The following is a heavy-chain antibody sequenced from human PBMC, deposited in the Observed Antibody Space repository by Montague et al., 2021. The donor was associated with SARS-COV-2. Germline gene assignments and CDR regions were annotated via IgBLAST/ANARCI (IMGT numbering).Heavy chain of an antibody. CDR2: IYYSGSS. CDR3: ARHLGDWFIVVVPSCFDP. J-gene: IGHJ5*02. D-gene: IGHD2-2*01. V-gene: IGHV4-39*01. Sequence: SETLSLTCSVSGDSISHSSFYWGWIRQPPGKGLEWIGSIYYSGSSSYNPSLKSRVTISIDTSKNQFSLKLSSVTAADTAVYYYARHLGDWFIVVVPSCFDPWGQGTLVTVSS. CDR1: GDSISHSSFY.